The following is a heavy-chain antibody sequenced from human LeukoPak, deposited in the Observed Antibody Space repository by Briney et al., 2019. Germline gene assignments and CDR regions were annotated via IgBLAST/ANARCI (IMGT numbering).Heavy chain of an antibody. CDR1: GFTFSSHG. Sequence: PGGSLRLSCAASGFTFSSHGMHWVRQAPGKGLEWVAVISYDGSNKYYADSVKGRFTISRDNSKNTLYLQMNSLRAEDTAVYYCAKAWSGLSVLDYWGQGTLVTVSS. V-gene: IGHV3-30*18. J-gene: IGHJ4*02. CDR3: AKAWSGLSVLDY. D-gene: IGHD3-3*01. CDR2: ISYDGSNK.